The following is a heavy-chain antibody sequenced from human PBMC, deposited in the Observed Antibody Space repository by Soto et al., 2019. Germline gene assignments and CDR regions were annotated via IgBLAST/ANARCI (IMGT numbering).Heavy chain of an antibody. D-gene: IGHD3-10*01. CDR2: IKPYNGNT. CDR3: ARDLDGSGSYYNDC. CDR1: GYSFSIYG. V-gene: IGHV1-18*01. J-gene: IGHJ4*02. Sequence: DSVKVSCKASGYSFSIYGINWVRQAPGQGLEWMGRIKPYNGNTKYAQNLQGRMTMTTDTSTSTAYMELRSLRSDDTAVYYWARDLDGSGSYYNDCGGQGTVVTAS.